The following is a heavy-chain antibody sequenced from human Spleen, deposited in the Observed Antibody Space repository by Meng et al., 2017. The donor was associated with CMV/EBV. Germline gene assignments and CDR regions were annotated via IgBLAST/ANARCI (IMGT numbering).Heavy chain of an antibody. D-gene: IGHD2-21*02. Sequence: QVQVQEAGPGLVKPSQTLSLTCTVAGGSVSSGNNYWIWIRQPSGKGLEWIGYIYYSGRTYYNPSLKSRVTISVDTSKNQFSLKLSSVTAADTAVYYCARSPYCGGDCRLFDLWGRGTLVTVSS. CDR3: ARSPYCGGDCRLFDL. CDR2: IYYSGRT. CDR1: GGSVSSGNNY. J-gene: IGHJ2*01. V-gene: IGHV4-30-4*01.